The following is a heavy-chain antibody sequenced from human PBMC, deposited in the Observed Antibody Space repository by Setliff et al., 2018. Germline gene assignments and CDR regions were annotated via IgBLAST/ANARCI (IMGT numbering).Heavy chain of an antibody. Sequence: PSETLSLTCTVSGGSISSDNDLWSWLRQSPGKGLEWIAYIDYRRRAYYTPPLKSRVSISVDTSKNQFSLRLSSVTAADTAVYYCAREVVNPISSDAFDIWGQGTMVTVSS. CDR1: GGSISSDNDL. D-gene: IGHD2-2*01. J-gene: IGHJ3*02. V-gene: IGHV4-30-4*08. CDR3: AREVVNPISSDAFDI. CDR2: IDYRRRA.